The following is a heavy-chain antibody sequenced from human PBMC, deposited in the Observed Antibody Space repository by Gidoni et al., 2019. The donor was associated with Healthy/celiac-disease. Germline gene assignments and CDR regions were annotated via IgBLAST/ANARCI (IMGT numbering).Heavy chain of an antibody. D-gene: IGHD6-19*01. J-gene: IGHJ4*02. Sequence: QVQLPQWAAGLFKHSETLSLTYAVYGGSFSGYYWSWISQPPGKGLEWIGEIHHSGRSNYNPSINSRVTISVDTSKNQFSLKLCSVTAADTAVYYCARGSSGLYQGSFDDWGLGTLVTVSS. V-gene: IGHV4-34*01. CDR1: GGSFSGYY. CDR3: ARGSSGLYQGSFDD. CDR2: IHHSGRS.